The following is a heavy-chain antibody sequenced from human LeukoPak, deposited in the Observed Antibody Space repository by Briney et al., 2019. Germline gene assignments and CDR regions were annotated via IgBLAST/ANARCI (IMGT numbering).Heavy chain of an antibody. J-gene: IGHJ4*02. CDR2: VSAYNGDT. Sequence: ASVRVSCTASGYTFTNYGITWVRQAPGQGLQWMGWVSAYNGDTKYAQNLQGRVTMTTDTSTSTAYMELRSLTSDDTAVYYCASAVTTGAYYFDYWGQGTLVTVSS. CDR3: ASAVTTGAYYFDY. D-gene: IGHD4-11*01. V-gene: IGHV1-18*01. CDR1: GYTFTNYG.